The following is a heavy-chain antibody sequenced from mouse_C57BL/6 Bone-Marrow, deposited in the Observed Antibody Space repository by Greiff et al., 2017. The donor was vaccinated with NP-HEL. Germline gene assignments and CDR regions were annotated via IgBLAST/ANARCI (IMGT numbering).Heavy chain of an antibody. CDR1: GFTFSDYY. CDR3: ARQHGSSPFWYFDV. J-gene: IGHJ1*03. V-gene: IGHV5-12*01. D-gene: IGHD1-1*01. CDR2: ISNGGGST. Sequence: EVKLVESGGGLVQPGGSLKLSCAASGFTFSDYYMYWVRQTPEKRLEWVAYISNGGGSTYYPDTVKGRFTISRDNAKNTLYLQMSRLKSEDTAMYYCARQHGSSPFWYFDVWGTGTTVTVSS.